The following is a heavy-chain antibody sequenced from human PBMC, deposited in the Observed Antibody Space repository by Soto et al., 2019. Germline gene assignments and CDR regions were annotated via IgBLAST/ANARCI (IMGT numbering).Heavy chain of an antibody. J-gene: IGHJ4*02. CDR1: GVTFSDYY. V-gene: IGHV3-11*05. CDR2: ISSSTSHT. CDR3: ARGRGAAADYFDF. Sequence: QVQLVESGGGLVKPGGYLRFSCAVSGVTFSDYYMTWIRQAPGKGLEWVSYISSSTSHTNYADSVKGRFTISRDNAKNSLFLQMNSLRAEDTAVYYCARGRGAAADYFDFWGQGTLVTVSS. D-gene: IGHD6-13*01.